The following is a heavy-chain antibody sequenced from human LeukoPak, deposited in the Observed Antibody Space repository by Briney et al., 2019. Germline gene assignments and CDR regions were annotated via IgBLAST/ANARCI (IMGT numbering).Heavy chain of an antibody. CDR2: INPNSGGT. D-gene: IGHD3-10*01. CDR1: GYTFTGYY. Sequence: GASVKVSCKASGYTFTGYYMHWVRQAPGQGLEWMGWINPNSGGTNYAQKFQGRVTMTRDTSISTAYMELSRLRSDDTAVYYCARTALGELLNWFDPWGQGTLVTVSS. V-gene: IGHV1-2*02. CDR3: ARTALGELLNWFDP. J-gene: IGHJ5*02.